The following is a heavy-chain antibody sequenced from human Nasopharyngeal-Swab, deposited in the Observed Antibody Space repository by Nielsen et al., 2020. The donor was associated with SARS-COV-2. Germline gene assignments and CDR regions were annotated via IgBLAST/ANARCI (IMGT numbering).Heavy chain of an antibody. CDR2: ISYDGSNK. D-gene: IGHD2-15*01. V-gene: IGHV3-30*03. CDR3: ARGGVVVVAATLYYYYGMDV. Sequence: WIRQPPGKGLEWVAVISYDGSNKYYADSVKGRFTISRDNSKNTLYLQTNSLRAEDTAVYYCARGGVVVVAATLYYYYGMDVWGQGTTVTVSS. J-gene: IGHJ6*02.